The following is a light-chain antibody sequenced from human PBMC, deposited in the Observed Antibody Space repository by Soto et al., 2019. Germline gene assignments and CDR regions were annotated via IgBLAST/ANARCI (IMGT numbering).Light chain of an antibody. Sequence: DIQMTQSPSTLSASVGDRVTITCRASQSVGRSLAWYQQQRGKAPKLLIYGVSTLESGVPSRFSGFGSGTEFTLSISSLQPGDIGTYYCQQFYKGWTFGQGTRV. CDR3: QQFYKGWT. V-gene: IGKV1-5*01. CDR1: QSVGRS. J-gene: IGKJ1*01. CDR2: GVS.